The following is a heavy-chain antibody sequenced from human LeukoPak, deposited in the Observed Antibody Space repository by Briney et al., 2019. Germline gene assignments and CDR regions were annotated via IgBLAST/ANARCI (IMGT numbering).Heavy chain of an antibody. CDR3: ARVPSSSWSYYYYYYMDV. CDR2: INSDGSST. J-gene: IGHJ6*03. D-gene: IGHD6-13*01. Sequence: PGGSLRLSCAASGFTFSSYWMHWVRQAPGKGLVWVSRINSDGSSTSYADSVKGRFTISRDNAKNTLYLQMNSLRAEDTAVYYCARVPSSSWSYYYYYYMDVWGKGTTVTVSS. V-gene: IGHV3-74*01. CDR1: GFTFSSYW.